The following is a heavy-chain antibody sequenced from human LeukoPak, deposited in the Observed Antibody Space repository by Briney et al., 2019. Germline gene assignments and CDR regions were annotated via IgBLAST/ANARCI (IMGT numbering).Heavy chain of an antibody. Sequence: PGGSLRLSCAASGFTFSSYAMSWVRQAPGKGLEWVSAISGSGGSTYYAGSVKGRFTISKDNSKNTLYLQMNSLRAEDTAVYYRAKGVGGTMIVVAQSWGQGTLVTVSS. CDR3: AKGVGGTMIVVAQS. CDR1: GFTFSSYA. D-gene: IGHD3-22*01. CDR2: ISGSGGST. J-gene: IGHJ5*02. V-gene: IGHV3-23*01.